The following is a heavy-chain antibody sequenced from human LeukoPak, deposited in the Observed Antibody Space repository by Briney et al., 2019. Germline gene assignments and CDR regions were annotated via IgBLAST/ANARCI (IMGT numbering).Heavy chain of an antibody. CDR3: VRLTCSGSSCSGGGAFDA. D-gene: IGHD2-2*01. J-gene: IGHJ3*01. CDR2: IFYNGGS. Sequence: PSETLSLTCSVSGDSMSSGGYLWTWMRQHPGKGLEWIGYIFYNGGSYYSPSLQSRLTISVDTSQKQFSLKMSSVTAADTAVYYCVRLTCSGSSCSGGGAFDAWGQGTVVTVSS. V-gene: IGHV4-31*03. CDR1: GDSMSSGGYL.